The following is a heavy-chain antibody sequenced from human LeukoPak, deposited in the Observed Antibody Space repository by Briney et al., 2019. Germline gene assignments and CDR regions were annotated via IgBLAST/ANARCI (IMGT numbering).Heavy chain of an antibody. CDR2: IYYSGST. CDR3: ARLNPPRWFDP. V-gene: IGHV4-59*01. J-gene: IGHJ5*02. Sequence: SQTLSLTCTVSGGSISSYYWSWIRQPPGKGLEWIGYIYYSGSTNYNPSLKSRVTISVDTSKNQFSLKLSSVTAADTAVYYCARLNPPRWFDPWGQGTLVTVSS. CDR1: GGSISSYY.